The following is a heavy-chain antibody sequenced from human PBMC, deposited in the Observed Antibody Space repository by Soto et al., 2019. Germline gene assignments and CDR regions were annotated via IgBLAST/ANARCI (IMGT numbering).Heavy chain of an antibody. CDR3: GRTNRLRPYGY. D-gene: IGHD4-17*01. CDR2: INHSGST. V-gene: IGHV4-34*01. Sequence: SETLSLTCAVYGGSFSGYYWSWIRQPPGKGLEWIGEINHSGSTNYNPSLKSRVTISVDTSKNQFSLKLSSVTAADTAVYYCGRTNRLRPYGYWGQGTLVTVSS. CDR1: GGSFSGYY. J-gene: IGHJ4*02.